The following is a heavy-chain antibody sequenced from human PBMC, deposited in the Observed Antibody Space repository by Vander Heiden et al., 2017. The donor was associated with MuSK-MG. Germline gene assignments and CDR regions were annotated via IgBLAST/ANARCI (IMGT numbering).Heavy chain of an antibody. Sequence: EVQLVESGGGLVKPGGSLRLSCAASGFTFSSYSMNWVRQAPGKGLEWVSSISSSSSYIYYADSVKGRFTISRDNAKNSLYLQMNRLRAEETAVYYCARDIVVGDYYYYMDVWGKGTTVTVSS. D-gene: IGHD2-2*01. CDR1: GFTFSSYS. V-gene: IGHV3-21*01. J-gene: IGHJ6*03. CDR3: ARDIVVGDYYYYMDV. CDR2: ISSSSSYI.